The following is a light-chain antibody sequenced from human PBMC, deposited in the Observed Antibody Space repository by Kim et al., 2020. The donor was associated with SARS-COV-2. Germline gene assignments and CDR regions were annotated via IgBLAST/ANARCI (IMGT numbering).Light chain of an antibody. J-gene: IGKJ4*01. Sequence: EIVLTQSPDTLSLSPGDRATLSCRASQSVDSKYLAWYQQQPGQAPRLLIYGASSRVTGIPDRFSGSGSGTDFTLTISRLDAEDSAVYYYQHYYNSPWTFGGGTQVDIK. CDR2: GAS. CDR1: QSVDSKY. V-gene: IGKV3-20*01. CDR3: QHYYNSPWT.